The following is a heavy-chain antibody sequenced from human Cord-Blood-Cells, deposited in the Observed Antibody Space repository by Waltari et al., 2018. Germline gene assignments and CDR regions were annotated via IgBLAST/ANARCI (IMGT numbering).Heavy chain of an antibody. J-gene: IGHJ3*02. CDR2: IIPIFGTA. Sequence: QVQLVQSGAEVKKPGSSVKVSCKASGGTFSSYAISWVRQDPGQGREWMGGIIPIFGTANYAQKFQGRVTITADESTSTAYMELSSLRSEDTAVYYCARDQEPPPSSGYDDAFDIWGQGTMVTVSS. V-gene: IGHV1-69*01. CDR1: GGTFSSYA. CDR3: ARDQEPPPSSGYDDAFDI. D-gene: IGHD5-12*01.